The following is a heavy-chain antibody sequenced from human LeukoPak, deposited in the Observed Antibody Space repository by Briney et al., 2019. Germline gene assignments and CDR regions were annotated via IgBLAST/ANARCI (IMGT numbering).Heavy chain of an antibody. CDR3: ARQPKRLGYCSGGSCYFDY. CDR1: GGSISSYY. V-gene: IGHV4-59*08. D-gene: IGHD2-15*01. J-gene: IGHJ4*02. Sequence: PSEALSLTCTVSGGSISSYYWSWIRQPPGKGLEWIGYIYYSGSTNYNPSLKSRVTISVDTSENQFSLKLSSVTAADTAVYYCARQPKRLGYCSGGSCYFDYWGQGTLVTVSS. CDR2: IYYSGST.